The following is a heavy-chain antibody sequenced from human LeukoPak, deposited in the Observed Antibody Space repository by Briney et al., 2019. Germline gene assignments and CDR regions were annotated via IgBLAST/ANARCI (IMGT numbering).Heavy chain of an antibody. D-gene: IGHD6-19*01. CDR1: GGSLSGYY. CDR3: ATWPVAGNYFDY. CDR2: INRSGST. Sequence: SGTLSLTCAVYGGSLSGYYWSWLRQPPGKGLEWVGEINRSGSTNYNQSLKSRVTISVDTSTNQFSLKLSSVTAAGTAVYYCATWPVAGNYFDYWGKGTLVTVSS. V-gene: IGHV4-34*01. J-gene: IGHJ4*02.